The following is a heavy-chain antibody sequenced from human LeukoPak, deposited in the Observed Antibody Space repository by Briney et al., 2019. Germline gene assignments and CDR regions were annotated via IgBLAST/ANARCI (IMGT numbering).Heavy chain of an antibody. CDR3: ARDFVHYYDSSGFEYYFDF. CDR2: ISSNGGST. CDR1: GFTFSSYA. V-gene: IGHV3-64*02. Sequence: GGSLILSCAASGFTFSSYAMHWVRQAPGKGLGYVSAISSNGGSTYYSDSVKGRSTISRDNSKNTLYLQMGSLRAEDMAVYYCARDFVHYYDSSGFEYYFDFWGQGTLVTVSS. D-gene: IGHD3-22*01. J-gene: IGHJ4*02.